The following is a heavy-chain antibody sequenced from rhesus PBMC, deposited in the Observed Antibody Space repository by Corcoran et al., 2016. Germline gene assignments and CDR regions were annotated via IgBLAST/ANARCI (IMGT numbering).Heavy chain of an antibody. CDR2: IAYSGST. V-gene: IGHV4-122*02. Sequence: QLQLQESGPGLVKPSETLSLTCAVSGYSISSGYGWSGIRQPPGKGLDWIGYIAYSGSTNYNPSLKSRVTNSRDTSKNQFSLKLSSVTAADTAVYYCARDGSYGLDSWGQGVVVTVSS. J-gene: IGHJ6*01. CDR3: ARDGSYGLDS. CDR1: GYSISSGYG. D-gene: IGHD1-44*02.